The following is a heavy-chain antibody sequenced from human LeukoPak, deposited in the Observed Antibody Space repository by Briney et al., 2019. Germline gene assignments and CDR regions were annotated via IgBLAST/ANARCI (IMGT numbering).Heavy chain of an antibody. CDR1: GGSISSYY. CDR3: ARERYCRSTSCPFDY. Sequence: PSETLSLTCTVSGGSISSYYWSWIRQPPGKGLEWIGYIYYSGSTNYNPSLKSRVTISVDTSKNQFSLKLSSVTAADTAVYYCARERYCRSTSCPFDYWGRGTLVTVSS. CDR2: IYYSGST. J-gene: IGHJ4*02. D-gene: IGHD2-2*01. V-gene: IGHV4-59*01.